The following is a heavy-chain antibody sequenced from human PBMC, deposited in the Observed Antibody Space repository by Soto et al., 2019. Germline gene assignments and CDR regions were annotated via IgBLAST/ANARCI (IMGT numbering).Heavy chain of an antibody. V-gene: IGHV1-18*01. CDR2: ISAYNGNT. J-gene: IGHJ4*02. D-gene: IGHD3-22*01. CDR1: GYTFTSYG. CDR3: AREGYYYDSSGEGDYFDY. Sequence: QVQLVQSGAEVKKPGASVKVSCKASGYTFTSYGISWVRQAPGQGLEWMGWISAYNGNTNYAQKLQGRVTMTTDTSTSKAYMELRSLGSDDTAVYYCAREGYYYDSSGEGDYFDYWGQGTLVTVSS.